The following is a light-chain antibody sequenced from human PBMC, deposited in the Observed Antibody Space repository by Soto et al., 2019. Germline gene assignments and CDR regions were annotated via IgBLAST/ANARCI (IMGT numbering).Light chain of an antibody. CDR1: QNIRNG. CDR2: AAS. CDR3: LQDYNYPRT. Sequence: AIQMTQSPSSLSASVGDRVTITCLASQNIRNGLGWYQQKPGKAPKLLIYAASNLESGDPSRFSGSGGSGTDFTLTISSLQPEDFPTYYCLQDYNYPRTFGQGTNVEIK. V-gene: IGKV1-6*01. J-gene: IGKJ1*01.